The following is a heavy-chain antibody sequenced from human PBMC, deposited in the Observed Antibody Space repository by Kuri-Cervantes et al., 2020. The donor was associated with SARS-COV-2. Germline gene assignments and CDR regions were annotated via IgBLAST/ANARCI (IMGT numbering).Heavy chain of an antibody. V-gene: IGHV3-49*04. J-gene: IGHJ1*01. Sequence: GGSLRLSCTASGFTFGDYAMSWVRQAPGKGLEWVGFIRSKAYGGTTEYAASVKGRFTISRDDSKSIAYLQMNSLKTEDTAVYYCARNTYYYDSSGYYYVDFQHWGQGTLVTVSS. CDR2: IRSKAYGGTT. D-gene: IGHD3-22*01. CDR3: ARNTYYYDSSGYYYVDFQH. CDR1: GFTFGDYA.